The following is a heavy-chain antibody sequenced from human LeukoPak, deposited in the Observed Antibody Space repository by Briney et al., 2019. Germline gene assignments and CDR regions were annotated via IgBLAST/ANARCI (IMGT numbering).Heavy chain of an antibody. Sequence: PETLSLTCTVSGGSISGYYWSWIRHPPGKGLEWIGYIYYSGSTSYNPSLKSRVTISVDTSKNQFSLKLSSVAAADTAVYYCARYGSSGNLDYWGQGTLVTVSS. V-gene: IGHV4-59*08. CDR1: GGSISGYY. CDR3: ARYGSSGNLDY. CDR2: IYYSGST. J-gene: IGHJ4*02. D-gene: IGHD3-10*01.